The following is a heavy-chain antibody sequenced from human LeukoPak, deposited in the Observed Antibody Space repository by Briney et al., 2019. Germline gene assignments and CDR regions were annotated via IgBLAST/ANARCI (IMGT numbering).Heavy chain of an antibody. CDR3: ARDSSSSWYPYIWFDP. D-gene: IGHD6-13*01. CDR2: IYHRGST. J-gene: IGHJ5*02. CDR1: GDSISSGYY. V-gene: IGHV4-38-2*02. Sequence: SETLSLTCTVSGDSISSGYYWGWIRQPPGKGLEWIGSIYHRGSTYYNPSLKSRVTILVDTSKNQFSLKLSSVTAADTAVYYCARDSSSSWYPYIWFDPWGQGTLVTVSS.